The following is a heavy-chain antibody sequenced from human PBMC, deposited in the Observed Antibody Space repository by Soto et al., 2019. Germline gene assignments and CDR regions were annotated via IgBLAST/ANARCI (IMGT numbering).Heavy chain of an antibody. J-gene: IGHJ4*02. D-gene: IGHD2-21*02. CDR1: GGSFSDHY. V-gene: IGHV4-34*01. CDR2: INHSGST. Sequence: SETLSLTCAVYGGSFSDHYWSWLRQPPGKGLEWIGEINHSGSTKYNPSLESRVTVLVETSKNEFSLKMSSVTAADTAVYYCAYCGGDCYTAFDYWGQGTLVTVSS. CDR3: AYCGGDCYTAFDY.